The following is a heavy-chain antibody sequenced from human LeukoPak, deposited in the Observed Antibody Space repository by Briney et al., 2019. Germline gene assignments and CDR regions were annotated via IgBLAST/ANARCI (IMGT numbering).Heavy chain of an antibody. CDR2: INHSGST. J-gene: IGHJ4*02. Sequence: SETLSLTCAVYGGSFSGYYWSWIRQPPGKGLEWIGEINHSGSTNYNPSLKSRVTISVDTSKNQFSLKLSSVTAADTAVYYCARVGGDYWGQGTLVTVSS. D-gene: IGHD3-16*01. CDR1: GGSFSGYY. V-gene: IGHV4-34*01. CDR3: ARVGGDY.